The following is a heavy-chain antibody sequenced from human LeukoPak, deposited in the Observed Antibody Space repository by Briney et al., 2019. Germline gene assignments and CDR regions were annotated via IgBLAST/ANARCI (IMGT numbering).Heavy chain of an antibody. V-gene: IGHV4-38-2*01. CDR1: DYSISSDYY. CDR2: IYQSGST. Sequence: PSETLSLTCAVSDYSISSDYYWGWIRQPPGKGLEWIGSIYQSGSTHYNPSLKSRVTISVDTSKNQFSLMLNSVTAADTAVYYCARNSSWYFDYWGQGTLVTVSS. D-gene: IGHD6-13*01. J-gene: IGHJ4*02. CDR3: ARNSSWYFDY.